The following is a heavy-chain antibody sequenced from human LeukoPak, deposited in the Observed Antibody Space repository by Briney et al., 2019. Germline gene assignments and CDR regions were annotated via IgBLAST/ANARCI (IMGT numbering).Heavy chain of an antibody. Sequence: GASVKVSCKASGGTFSSYAISWVRQAPGQGLEWMGRIIPILGIANYAQKFQGRVTITADKSTSTAYMELSSLRSEDTAVYYCARDRNGLLYYYYGMDVWGQGTTVTVSS. J-gene: IGHJ6*02. V-gene: IGHV1-69*04. CDR2: IIPILGIA. CDR1: GGTFSSYA. D-gene: IGHD2/OR15-2a*01. CDR3: ARDRNGLLYYYYGMDV.